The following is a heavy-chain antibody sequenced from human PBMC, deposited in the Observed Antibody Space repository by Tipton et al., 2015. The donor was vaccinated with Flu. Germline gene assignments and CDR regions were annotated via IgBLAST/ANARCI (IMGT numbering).Heavy chain of an antibody. D-gene: IGHD3-22*01. Sequence: QLVQSGAEVKKPGASVKVSCKASGYTFTSYGISWVRQAPGQGLEWMGWISAYNGNTNYAQKLQGRVTMTTDTSTSTTYMELRSLRSDDTAVYYCAISSSGYYDDAFDIWGQGTMVTVSS. J-gene: IGHJ3*02. CDR2: ISAYNGNT. CDR3: AISSSGYYDDAFDI. CDR1: GYTFTSYG. V-gene: IGHV1-18*01.